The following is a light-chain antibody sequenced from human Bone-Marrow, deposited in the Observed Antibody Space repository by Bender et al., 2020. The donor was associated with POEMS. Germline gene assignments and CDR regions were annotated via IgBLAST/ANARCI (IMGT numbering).Light chain of an antibody. Sequence: QSALTQPASVSGSPGQSITISCAGTSSDVGTYNLVSWYQQRPGKAPNLIIYEVNKRPSGVSNRFSGSKSGNTASLTISGLQAEDEADYYCCSYAGSSTFWVFGGGTKLTVL. CDR2: EVN. V-gene: IGLV2-23*02. CDR3: CSYAGSSTFWV. CDR1: SSDVGTYNL. J-gene: IGLJ3*02.